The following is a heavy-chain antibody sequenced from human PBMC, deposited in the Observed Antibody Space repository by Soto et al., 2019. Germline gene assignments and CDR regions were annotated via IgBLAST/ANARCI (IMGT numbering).Heavy chain of an antibody. D-gene: IGHD3-3*01. CDR3: ARDGVVEAGSHSWMDT. J-gene: IGHJ5*02. V-gene: IGHV1-18*01. CDR1: GYTFASYG. Sequence: ASVKVSCKASGYTFASYGISWVRQAPVQGLEWLGWINSYSGDTNYAQNFQGRVTMTRDTSTSTIYMELTRLTSDDTAVYYCARDGVVEAGSHSWMDTWGQGTLVTVSS. CDR2: INSYSGDT.